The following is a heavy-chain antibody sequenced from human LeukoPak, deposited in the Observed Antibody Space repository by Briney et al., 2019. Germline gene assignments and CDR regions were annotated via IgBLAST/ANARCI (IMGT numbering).Heavy chain of an antibody. CDR3: ARDSPGAGYSGYDSFFWFDP. CDR2: IYTSGST. J-gene: IGHJ5*02. Sequence: SETLSLTCTVSGGSISSYYWSWIRQPAGKGLEWIGRIYTSGSTNYNPPLKSRVTMSVDTSKNQFSLKLSSVTAADTAVYYCARDSPGAGYSGYDSFFWFDPWGQGTLVTVSS. D-gene: IGHD5-12*01. CDR1: GGSISSYY. V-gene: IGHV4-4*07.